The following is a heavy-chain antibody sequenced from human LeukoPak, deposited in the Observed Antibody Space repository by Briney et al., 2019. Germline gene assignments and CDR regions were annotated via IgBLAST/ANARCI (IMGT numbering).Heavy chain of an antibody. J-gene: IGHJ4*02. Sequence: GGSLRLSCAASGFTFSSYAMSWVRQAPGKGLEWVSAISGSGGSTYYADSVKGRFTISRDNSKNTLYLQMNSLRAEDTAVYYCAERSTYYYGSGSYYAHWGQGTLVTVSS. V-gene: IGHV3-23*01. D-gene: IGHD3-10*01. CDR3: AERSTYYYGSGSYYAH. CDR2: ISGSGGST. CDR1: GFTFSSYA.